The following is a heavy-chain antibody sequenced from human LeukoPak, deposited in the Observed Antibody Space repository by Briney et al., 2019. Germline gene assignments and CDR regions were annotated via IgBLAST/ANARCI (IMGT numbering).Heavy chain of an antibody. V-gene: IGHV3-66*01. CDR2: IYSGGGT. CDR1: GFTVSSNY. D-gene: IGHD6-6*01. Sequence: PGGSLRPSSAASGFTVSSNYVTWVRQAPGKGLEWVSGIYSGGGTHYADSVKGRFTISRDNSKNSLYLQMNSLRAEDTAVYLCARGAYSSSSGGYYFDYWGQGTLVTVSS. J-gene: IGHJ4*02. CDR3: ARGAYSSSSGGYYFDY.